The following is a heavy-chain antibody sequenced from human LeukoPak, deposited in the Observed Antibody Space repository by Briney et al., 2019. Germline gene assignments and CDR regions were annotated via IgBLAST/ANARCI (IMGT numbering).Heavy chain of an antibody. CDR2: IYYSGST. V-gene: IGHV4-59*01. Sequence: PSETLSLTCTVSGGSISGYYWSWIRQPPGKGLEYIGYIYYSGSTNCNPSLKSRVTISVDTSKNQFSLKLSSVTAADTAVYYCARNENYNCDYWGQGTLVTVSS. CDR1: GGSISGYY. J-gene: IGHJ4*02. CDR3: ARNENYNCDY. D-gene: IGHD5-24*01.